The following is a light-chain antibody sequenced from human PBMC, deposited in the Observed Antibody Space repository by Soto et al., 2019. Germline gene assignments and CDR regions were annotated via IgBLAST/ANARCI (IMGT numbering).Light chain of an antibody. V-gene: IGLV3-1*01. J-gene: IGLJ2*01. CDR1: KLGENF. CDR3: QAWDNNTAG. Sequence: SYELTQSPSVSVSPGQTASISCSGEKLGENFVCWYQQKPGQSPVVVIYHDDKRPSGIPERFSGSSSGNRATLTIAGTQALDEADYYCQAWDNNTAGFGGGTKLTVL. CDR2: HDD.